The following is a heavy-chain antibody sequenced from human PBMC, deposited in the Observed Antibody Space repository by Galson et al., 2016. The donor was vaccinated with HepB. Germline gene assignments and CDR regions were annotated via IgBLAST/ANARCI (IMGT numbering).Heavy chain of an antibody. CDR1: GFSLSTSGVS. J-gene: IGHJ6*02. D-gene: IGHD3-10*01. CDR3: ARGRDGSGSYYNYYYYGLDV. Sequence: LVKPTQTLTLTCTFSGFSLSTSGVSVGWIRQPPGKGLEWIGYIYYSGSSHYNPSLQSRFGISLDTSKNQFSLRLSSVTAADTAVYYCARGRDGSGSYYNYYYYGLDVWGQGTTVTVSS. CDR2: IYYSGSS. V-gene: IGHV4-30-4*08.